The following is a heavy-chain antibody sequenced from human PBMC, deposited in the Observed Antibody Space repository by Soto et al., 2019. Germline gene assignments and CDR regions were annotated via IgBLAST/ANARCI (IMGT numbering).Heavy chain of an antibody. Sequence: EVQLVESGGCLIQPGGSLRLSCAASGFTVSSSYMSWVRQAPGKGLEWVSVLYSGGTTYYADSVKGRFTISRDESKNTLYIQMNSLRAEDTALYYCARDRPSDNDDSNTWAPFYYWGQGALVTVSA. CDR2: LYSGGTT. V-gene: IGHV3-53*01. CDR1: GFTVSSSY. J-gene: IGHJ4*02. CDR3: ARDRPSDNDDSNTWAPFYY. D-gene: IGHD4-4*01.